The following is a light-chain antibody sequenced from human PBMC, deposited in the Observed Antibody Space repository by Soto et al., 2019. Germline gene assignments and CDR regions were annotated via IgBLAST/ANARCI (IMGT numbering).Light chain of an antibody. J-gene: IGLJ3*02. CDR3: GTLDSSLSASWV. CDR1: SSNIGNNY. V-gene: IGLV1-51*02. CDR2: ENN. Sequence: QSVLTQPPSVSAAPGQKVTISCSGSSSNIGNNYVSWYQQLPGTAPKLLIYENNKRPSGIPDRFSGSKSGTSATLGITGLQTGDEADYYCGTLDSSLSASWVFGGGTKLTVL.